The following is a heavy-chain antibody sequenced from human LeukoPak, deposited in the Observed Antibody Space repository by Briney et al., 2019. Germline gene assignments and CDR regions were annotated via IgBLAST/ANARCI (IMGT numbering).Heavy chain of an antibody. CDR1: GASIKSYY. V-gene: IGHV4-59*01. CDR3: ARGPGSGTYWAFDY. CDR2: IYYSGTT. D-gene: IGHD1-26*01. J-gene: IGHJ4*02. Sequence: PSETLSLTCNVSGASIKSYYWNWFRQPPGKGLEWIGYIYYSGTTSYNPSLKSRVTISVDTSKNQFSLKLSSVTAGDTAVYYCARGPGSGTYWAFDYWGQGTLVTVSS.